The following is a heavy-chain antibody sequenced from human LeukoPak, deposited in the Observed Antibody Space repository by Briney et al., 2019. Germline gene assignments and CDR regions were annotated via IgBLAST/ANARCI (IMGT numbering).Heavy chain of an antibody. Sequence: PGGSLRLSCEASDFTVSANFMGWVRQAPGKGLEWVSAISGSGGSTYYADSVKGRFTISRDNSKNTLYLQMNSLRAEDTAVYYCAKARASPRPIRAYYFDYWGQGTLVTVSS. CDR1: DFTVSANF. V-gene: IGHV3-23*01. J-gene: IGHJ4*02. D-gene: IGHD2-21*01. CDR3: AKARASPRPIRAYYFDY. CDR2: ISGSGGST.